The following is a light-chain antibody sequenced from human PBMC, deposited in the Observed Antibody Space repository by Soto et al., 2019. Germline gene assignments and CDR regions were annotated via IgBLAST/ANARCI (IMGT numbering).Light chain of an antibody. CDR1: QSVSSSY. J-gene: IGKJ3*01. CDR2: GAS. V-gene: IGKV3-20*01. Sequence: EIVLTQSPGTLSLSPGERATLSCRAGQSVSSSYLAWYQQKPGQAPRLLIYGASSRATGIPDRFSGSGSGTDFTLTISRLEPEDFAVYYCQPYGSSPPVTSVPGTKVDIK. CDR3: QPYGSSPPVT.